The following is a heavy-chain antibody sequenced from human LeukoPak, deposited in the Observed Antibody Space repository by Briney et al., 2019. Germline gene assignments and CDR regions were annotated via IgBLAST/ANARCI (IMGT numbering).Heavy chain of an antibody. CDR1: GYSISSGYY. CDR2: IYHSGST. CDR3: AADYLWFGELLLS. D-gene: IGHD3-10*01. J-gene: IGHJ4*02. V-gene: IGHV4-38-2*02. Sequence: LETLSLTCTVSGYSISSGYYWGWIRQPPGKGLEWIGSIYHSGSTYYNPSLKSRVTISVDTSKNQFSLKLSSVTAADTAVYYYAADYLWFGELLLSWGQGTLVTVSS.